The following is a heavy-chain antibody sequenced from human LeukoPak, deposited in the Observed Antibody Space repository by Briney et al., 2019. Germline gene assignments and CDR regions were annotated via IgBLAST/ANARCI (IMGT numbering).Heavy chain of an antibody. D-gene: IGHD6-6*01. J-gene: IGHJ4*02. V-gene: IGHV3-74*01. CDR1: GFTFSSYW. CDR2: INTDGSNT. CDR3: VKSPVAARPDH. Sequence: GGSLRPSCAASGFTFSSYWMHWVRQAPGKGLVWVSRINTDGSNTVYADSVKGRFTISRDNAKNTLYLQMNSLRAEDTAFYYCVKSPVAARPDHWGQGTLVTVSS.